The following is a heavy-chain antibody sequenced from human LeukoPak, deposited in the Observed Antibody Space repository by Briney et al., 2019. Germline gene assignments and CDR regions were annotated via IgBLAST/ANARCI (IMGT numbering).Heavy chain of an antibody. Sequence: ASVKVSCKASGYTFTSYGISWVRQAPGQGLEWMGWISAYNGNTNYAQKLQGRVTMTTDTSTSTAYMELRSLRSEDTAVYYCARDQGSGWYIYYYYYGMDVWGQGTTVTVSS. J-gene: IGHJ6*02. V-gene: IGHV1-18*01. D-gene: IGHD6-19*01. CDR1: GYTFTSYG. CDR3: ARDQGSGWYIYYYYYGMDV. CDR2: ISAYNGNT.